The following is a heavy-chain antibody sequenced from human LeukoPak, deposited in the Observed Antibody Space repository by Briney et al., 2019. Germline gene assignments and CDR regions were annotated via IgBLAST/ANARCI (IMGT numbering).Heavy chain of an antibody. D-gene: IGHD3-9*01. CDR2: IYYSGST. J-gene: IGHJ5*02. CDR1: GGPISSYY. CDR3: AREGILTGYYWKNWFDP. V-gene: IGHV4-59*01. Sequence: KPSETLSLTCTVSGGPISSYYWSWIRQPPGKGLEWIGYIYYSGSTNYNPSLKSRVTISVDTSKNQFSLKLSSVTAADTAVYYCAREGILTGYYWKNWFDPWGQGTLVTVSS.